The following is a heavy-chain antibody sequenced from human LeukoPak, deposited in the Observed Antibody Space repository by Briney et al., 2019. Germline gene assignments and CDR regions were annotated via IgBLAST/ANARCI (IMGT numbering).Heavy chain of an antibody. J-gene: IGHJ6*02. D-gene: IGHD3-3*01. CDR3: ATYDFWSGYAYYYYGMDV. V-gene: IGHV1-24*01. CDR1: GYTLTELS. Sequence: ASVKVSCKVSGYTLTELSMHWVRQAPGKGLEWMGGFDPEDGETIYAQKFQGRVTVTEDTSTDTAYMELSSLRSEDTAVYYCATYDFWSGYAYYYYGMDVWGQGTTVTVPS. CDR2: FDPEDGET.